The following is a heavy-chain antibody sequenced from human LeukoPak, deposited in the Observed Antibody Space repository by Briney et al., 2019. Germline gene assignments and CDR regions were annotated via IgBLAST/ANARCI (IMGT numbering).Heavy chain of an antibody. CDR2: FDPEDGET. D-gene: IGHD3-10*01. Sequence: ASVKVSCKVSGYTLTELSMHWVRQAPGRGLEWMGGFDPEDGETICAQKFQGRVTMTEDTSTDTAYMGLSGLRSEDTAVYYCATDLSYMVRGVFDPWGQGTLVTVSS. J-gene: IGHJ5*02. CDR1: GYTLTELS. CDR3: ATDLSYMVRGVFDP. V-gene: IGHV1-24*01.